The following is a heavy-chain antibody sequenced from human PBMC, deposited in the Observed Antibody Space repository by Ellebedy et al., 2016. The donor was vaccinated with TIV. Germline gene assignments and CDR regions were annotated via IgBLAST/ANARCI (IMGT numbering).Heavy chain of an antibody. CDR2: IYPGDSDT. CDR3: ARHSEIVVVPAAMAYSPLDC. CDR1: GYSFTSYW. D-gene: IGHD2-2*01. V-gene: IGHV5-51*01. J-gene: IGHJ4*02. Sequence: KVSCKGSGYSFTSYWIGWVRQMPGKGLEWMGIIYPGDSDTRYSPSVQGPVTISADKSINTAYLQWSSLKASDTAMYYCARHSEIVVVPAAMAYSPLDCWGQGTLVTVSS.